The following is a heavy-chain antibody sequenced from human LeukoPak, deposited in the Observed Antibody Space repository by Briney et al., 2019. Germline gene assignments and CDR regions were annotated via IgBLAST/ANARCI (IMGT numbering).Heavy chain of an antibody. V-gene: IGHV4-59*08. CDR3: ARQGGGFWYFDL. Sequence: SETLSLTCTVSGGSVSSYYWSWVRQPPGKGLEWIGYIYYSGSTNYNPSLKSRVTISVDTSKNQFSLKLSSVTAADTAVYYCARQGGGFWYFDLWGRGTPVTVSS. J-gene: IGHJ2*01. CDR2: IYYSGST. D-gene: IGHD6-25*01. CDR1: GGSVSSYY.